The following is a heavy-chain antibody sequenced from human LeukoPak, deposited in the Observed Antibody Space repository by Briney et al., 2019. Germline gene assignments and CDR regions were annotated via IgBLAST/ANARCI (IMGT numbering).Heavy chain of an antibody. CDR2: ISGSASGGT. J-gene: IGHJ4*02. CDR3: AKVKTHWYFDN. CDR1: GFPFSTND. Sequence: GGSLRLSCAASGFPFSTNDMSWVRQAPGKGLEWDSAISGSASGGTTYEDSVKGRFTISRDNPKGTLYLQMSSLRAEDTAVYYCAKVKTHWYFDNWGRGTLVTVSS. V-gene: IGHV3-23*01. D-gene: IGHD1-1*01.